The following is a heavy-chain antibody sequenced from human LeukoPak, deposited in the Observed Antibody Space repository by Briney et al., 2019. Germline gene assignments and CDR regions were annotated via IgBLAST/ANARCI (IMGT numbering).Heavy chain of an antibody. J-gene: IGHJ4*02. Sequence: GESLQISCKGSGYSFTSYWIGWVRQMPGKGLEWMRIIYPGDSDTRYSPSFQGQVTISADKSISTAYLQWSSLKASDTAMYYCARREWGDSSGYYYGYWGQGTLVTVSS. D-gene: IGHD3-22*01. CDR2: IYPGDSDT. CDR3: ARREWGDSSGYYYGY. CDR1: GYSFTSYW. V-gene: IGHV5-51*01.